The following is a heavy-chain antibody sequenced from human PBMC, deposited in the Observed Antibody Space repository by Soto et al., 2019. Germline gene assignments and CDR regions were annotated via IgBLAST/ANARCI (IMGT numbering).Heavy chain of an antibody. J-gene: IGHJ6*02. CDR2: ISSSSSYI. D-gene: IGHD6-19*01. CDR3: ARDLPAAGGWYDSLEAYYYYGMDV. Sequence: EVQLVESGGGLVKPGGSLRLSCAASGFTFSSYSMNWVRQAPGKGLEWVSSISSSSSYIYYADSVKGRFTISRDNAKNSLYLQMNSLRAEDTAVDYWARDLPAAGGWYDSLEAYYYYGMDVWGQGTTVTVSS. V-gene: IGHV3-21*01. CDR1: GFTFSSYS.